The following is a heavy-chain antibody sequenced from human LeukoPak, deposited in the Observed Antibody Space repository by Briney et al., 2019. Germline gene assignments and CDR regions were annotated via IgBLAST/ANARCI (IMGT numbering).Heavy chain of an antibody. CDR2: IYTSGST. CDR3: ARHGYDSSGYYYYYYYMDV. V-gene: IGHV4-4*09. Sequence: SEALSLTCTVSGGSISSYYWSWIRQPPGKGLEWIGCIYTSGSTNYNPSLKSRVTISVDTSKNRFSLKLSSVTAADTAVYYCARHGYDSSGYYYYYYYMDVWGKGTTVTVSS. J-gene: IGHJ6*03. CDR1: GGSISSYY. D-gene: IGHD3-22*01.